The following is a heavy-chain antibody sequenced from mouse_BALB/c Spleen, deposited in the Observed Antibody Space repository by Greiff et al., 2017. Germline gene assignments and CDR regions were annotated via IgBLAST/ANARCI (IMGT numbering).Heavy chain of an antibody. CDR1: GFTFSSYA. CDR3: ARVTPYYFDY. CDR2: ISSGGSYT. V-gene: IGHV5-9-4*01. Sequence: EVQVVESGGGLVKPGGSLKLSCAASGFTFSSYAMSWVRQSPEKRLEWVAEISSGGSYTYYPDTVTGRFTISRDNAKNTLYLEMSSLRSEDTAMYYCARVTPYYFDYWGQGTTLTVSS. D-gene: IGHD2-12*01. J-gene: IGHJ2*01.